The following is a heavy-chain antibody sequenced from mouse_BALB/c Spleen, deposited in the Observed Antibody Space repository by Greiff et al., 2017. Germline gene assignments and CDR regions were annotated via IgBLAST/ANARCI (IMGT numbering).Heavy chain of an antibody. Sequence: VQLQQPGAELVKPGASVKMSCKASGYTFTSYWMHWVKQRPGQGLEWIGVIDPSDSYTSYNQKFKGKATLTVDTSSSTAYMQLSSLTSEDSAVYYCTRYGNYEDWYFDVWGAGTTVTVSS. CDR1: GYTFTSYW. CDR2: IDPSDSYT. V-gene: IGHV1S127*01. J-gene: IGHJ1*01. D-gene: IGHD2-1*01. CDR3: TRYGNYEDWYFDV.